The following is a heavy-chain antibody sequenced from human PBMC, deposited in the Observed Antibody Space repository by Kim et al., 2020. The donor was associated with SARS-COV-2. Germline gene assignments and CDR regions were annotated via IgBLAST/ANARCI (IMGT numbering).Heavy chain of an antibody. V-gene: IGHV3-66*01. CDR3: STVVFYYDAGYFKN. CDR1: GYTVTYSY. J-gene: IGHJ1*01. D-gene: IGHD3-22*01. CDR2: IYSGGNT. Sequence: GGSLRLSCAASGYTVTYSYMGWVRQAPGKGLEWVSFIYSGGNTIYADSVKGRLIISRDHSKNTLYLQMNSLRAEATAVYYCSTVVFYYDAGYFKNWGQGTLVTVSS.